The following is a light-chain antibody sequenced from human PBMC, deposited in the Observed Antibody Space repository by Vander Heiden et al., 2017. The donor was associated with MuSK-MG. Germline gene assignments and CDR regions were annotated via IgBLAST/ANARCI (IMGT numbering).Light chain of an antibody. CDR3: QHSYNTHD. J-gene: IGKJ5*01. CDR2: AAS. CDR1: QSISSY. Sequence: DIQMTQSPSSLSASVGDRVTITCRASQSISSYLNWYQQKPGKAPKLLIYAASRLQSGVPSRFNGSGSGTNFTLTISRLQREDFASYYWQHSYNTHDFGQRTRLEIK. V-gene: IGKV1-39*01.